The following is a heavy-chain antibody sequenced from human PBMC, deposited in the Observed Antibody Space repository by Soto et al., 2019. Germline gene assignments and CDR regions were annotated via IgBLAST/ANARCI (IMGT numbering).Heavy chain of an antibody. Sequence: QVQLQESGPGLVKPSGTLSLTCAVSSGSISSAHWWNWVRQPPGKGLEWIGEIYNSGSTNYKPSLKSRVTVSVDKSMNQFSLKLTSVTAADTAVYFCASNSYYSLGVWGQGTTVTVSS. CDR1: SGSISSAHW. CDR3: ASNSYYSLGV. J-gene: IGHJ6*02. CDR2: IYNSGST. V-gene: IGHV4-4*02.